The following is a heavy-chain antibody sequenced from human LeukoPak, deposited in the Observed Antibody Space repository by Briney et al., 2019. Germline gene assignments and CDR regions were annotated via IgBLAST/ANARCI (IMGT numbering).Heavy chain of an antibody. CDR1: GDSITSGDSY. D-gene: IGHD2-15*01. V-gene: IGHV4-61*02. Sequence: SETLSLTCSVSGDSITSGDSYWTWIRQPAGEGLEWIGLIYTSGATKSNPSLKSRITISLDTSKNQFSLQLNSVTAADTAVYYCAREYSHWCQAILVTVSS. CDR2: IYTSGAT. CDR3: AREYSH. J-gene: IGHJ4*02.